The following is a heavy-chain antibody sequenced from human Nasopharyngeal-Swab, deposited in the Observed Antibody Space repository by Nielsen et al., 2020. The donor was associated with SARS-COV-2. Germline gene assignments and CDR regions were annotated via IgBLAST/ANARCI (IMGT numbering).Heavy chain of an antibody. J-gene: IGHJ4*02. Sequence: LRLSCTVSGVSISSGSYYWIWIRQPAGKGLEWIGRIYTTGSTTYNPSLESRVAISVDTSKNHFSLKLPSVTAADTAVYYCARFSGYDAYWGQGTLVTVSS. CDR2: IYTTGST. CDR1: GVSISSGSYY. V-gene: IGHV4-61*02. D-gene: IGHD5-12*01. CDR3: ARFSGYDAY.